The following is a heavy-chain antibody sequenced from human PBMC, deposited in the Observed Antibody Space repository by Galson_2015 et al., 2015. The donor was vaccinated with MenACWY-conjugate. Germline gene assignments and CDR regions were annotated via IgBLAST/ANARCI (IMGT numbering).Heavy chain of an antibody. V-gene: IGHV2-26*01. D-gene: IGHD5-12*01. CDR3: ARIYGGLLRHDY. CDR1: GFSLSNGGMG. J-gene: IGHJ4*02. Sequence: PALVKPTQTLTLTCTVSGFSLSNGGMGVSWIRQPPGRALEWLAHIYSHDEKSYNTSLKTKLTLSKDTSRSQVVLTMTNVDPVDTATYFCARIYGGLLRHDYWGQGTLVTVSS. CDR2: IYSHDEK.